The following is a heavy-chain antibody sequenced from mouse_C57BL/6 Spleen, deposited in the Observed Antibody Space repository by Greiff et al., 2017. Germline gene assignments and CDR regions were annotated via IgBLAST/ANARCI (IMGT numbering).Heavy chain of an antibody. CDR1: GYSFTGYY. D-gene: IGHD1-1*01. J-gene: IGHJ1*03. CDR3: ARHGSSLWYFDV. Sequence: EVQLQQSGPELVKPGASVKISCKASGYSFTGYYMNWVKQSPEKSLEWIGEINPSTGGTTYNQKFKAKATLTVNKSSSTAYMQLKSLTSEDSAVYYCARHGSSLWYFDVWGTGTTVTVSS. CDR2: INPSTGGT. V-gene: IGHV1-42*01.